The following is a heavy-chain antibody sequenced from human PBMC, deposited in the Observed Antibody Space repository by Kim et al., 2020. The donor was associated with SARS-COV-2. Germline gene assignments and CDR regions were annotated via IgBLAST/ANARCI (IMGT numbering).Heavy chain of an antibody. V-gene: IGHV3-49*04. Sequence: GGSLRLSCTASGFTFGDYAMSWVRQAPGKGLEWVGCIRSKAYGGTTEYAAPVKGRFTISRDDSKNIAYLQMNSLKTEDTAVYYCTRPQGNRTSCNYYFDYWGQGTLVTASS. CDR1: GFTFGDYA. D-gene: IGHD2-2*01. J-gene: IGHJ4*02. CDR3: TRPQGNRTSCNYYFDY. CDR2: IRSKAYGGTT.